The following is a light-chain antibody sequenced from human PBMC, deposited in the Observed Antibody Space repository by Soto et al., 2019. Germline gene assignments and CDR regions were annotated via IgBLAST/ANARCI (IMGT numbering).Light chain of an antibody. Sequence: QSVLTQPPSASGTPGQRVTISCSGSSFNIGSNSVNWYQQLPGAAPKLLIYSNNQRPSGVPDRFSGSKSGTSASLVISGLQSEDEADYYCAAWDDRLTGHVVFGGGTQLTVL. CDR1: SFNIGSNS. CDR3: AAWDDRLTGHVV. J-gene: IGLJ2*01. CDR2: SNN. V-gene: IGLV1-44*01.